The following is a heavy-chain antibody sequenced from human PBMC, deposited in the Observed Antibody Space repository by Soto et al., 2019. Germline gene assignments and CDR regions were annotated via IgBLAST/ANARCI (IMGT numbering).Heavy chain of an antibody. J-gene: IGHJ4*02. CDR2: ISGTGGIT. V-gene: IGHV3-23*01. CDR1: GFTFSNYA. D-gene: IGHD3-9*01. Sequence: EVLLLESGGGLVQPGGSLRLSCAVSGFTFSNYAMSWVRQAPGKGLGWVSTISGTGGITYYADSVKGRFTVSRDNSKITLYLLMNSRRAWHTAVYYCSKGCDMTSCTRFDCWGQGTLVFVTS. CDR3: SKGCDMTSCTRFDC.